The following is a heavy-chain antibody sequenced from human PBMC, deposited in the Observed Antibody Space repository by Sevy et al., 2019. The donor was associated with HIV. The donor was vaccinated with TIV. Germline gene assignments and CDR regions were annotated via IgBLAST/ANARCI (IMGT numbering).Heavy chain of an antibody. CDR3: VAANTWQDY. J-gene: IGHJ4*02. CDR2: VNSDGSST. Sequence: GGSLRLSCAASGFTFSSYWMHWVRQAPGKGPGWVPGVNSDGSSTNYADSVKGRFTMSRDSAKNTLYLQMNSLRAEDTAVYFCVAANTWQDYWGQGTLVTVSS. D-gene: IGHD2-15*01. V-gene: IGHV3-74*01. CDR1: GFTFSSYW.